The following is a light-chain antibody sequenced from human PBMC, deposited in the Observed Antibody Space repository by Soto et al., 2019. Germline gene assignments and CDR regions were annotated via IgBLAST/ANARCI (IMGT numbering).Light chain of an antibody. Sequence: IQLPQAASVLAASGGDTVAVTCRASQGISSYLAWYQQKPGKAPKVLSYAASTLQSGVPSRFSGSGSGTEFTLTISSLQPDDFATYCCQQYNSYCTFGQGTKVDIK. V-gene: IGKV1-9*01. J-gene: IGKJ1*01. CDR3: QQYNSYCT. CDR1: QGISSY. CDR2: AAS.